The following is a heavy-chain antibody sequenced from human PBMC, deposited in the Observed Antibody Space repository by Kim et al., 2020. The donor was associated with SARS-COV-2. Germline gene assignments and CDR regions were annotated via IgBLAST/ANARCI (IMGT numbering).Heavy chain of an antibody. J-gene: IGHJ4*02. V-gene: IGHV3-23*01. CDR1: GFTFISFA. CDR2: ISASGGST. Sequence: GGSLRLSCAASGFTFISFAMSWVLQAPGKGLEWVSGISASGGSTYYTDSVKGRFTISRDNSKNTLYLQMNSLRAGDTAVYYCAKVNKVVAGTSSDLDYWGQGTLVTVSS. D-gene: IGHD2-15*01. CDR3: AKVNKVVAGTSSDLDY.